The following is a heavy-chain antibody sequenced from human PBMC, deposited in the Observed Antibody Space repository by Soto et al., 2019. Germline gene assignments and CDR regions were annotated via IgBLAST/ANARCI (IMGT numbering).Heavy chain of an antibody. CDR3: AKGAAMVRGVIISQIDD. CDR2: ISGSGGST. D-gene: IGHD3-10*01. Sequence: PGGSLRLSCAASGFTFSSYAMSWVRQAPGKGLEWVSAISGSGGSTYYADSVKGRFTISRDNSKNTLYLQMNSLRAEDTAVYYCAKGAAMVRGVIISQIDDWGQGTLVTVSS. V-gene: IGHV3-23*01. CDR1: GFTFSSYA. J-gene: IGHJ4*02.